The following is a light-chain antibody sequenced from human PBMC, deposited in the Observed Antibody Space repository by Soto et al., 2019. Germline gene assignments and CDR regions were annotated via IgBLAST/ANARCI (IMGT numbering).Light chain of an antibody. CDR1: SNDVGGYNY. V-gene: IGLV2-14*01. J-gene: IGLJ3*02. CDR3: CSYTSTNSRV. CDR2: EVS. Sequence: QSVLTQPASMSGSPGQSITISCTGTSNDVGGYNYVSWYQQHPGKAPKLMIFEVSNRPSGVSNRFSGPKSGNTASLTISGLQAEDEAYYYCCSYTSTNSRVFGGGTKVTVL.